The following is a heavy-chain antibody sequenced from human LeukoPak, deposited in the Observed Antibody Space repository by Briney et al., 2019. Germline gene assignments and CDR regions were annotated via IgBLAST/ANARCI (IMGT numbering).Heavy chain of an antibody. V-gene: IGHV4-4*07. J-gene: IGHJ4*02. CDR3: AREEFLHEIDSSGYFVY. CDR1: GGSITGYY. Sequence: PSETLSLTCTVSGGSITGYYWNWIRQPAGQGLEWLGRVYSSGVGNYNPSLTSRVTMSVDTSKNQFSLKLTSLTAADAAVYYCAREEFLHEIDSSGYFVYWGQGTLVTVSS. CDR2: VYSSGVG. D-gene: IGHD3-22*01.